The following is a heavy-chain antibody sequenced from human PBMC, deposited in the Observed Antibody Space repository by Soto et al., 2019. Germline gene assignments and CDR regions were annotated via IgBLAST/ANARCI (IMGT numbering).Heavy chain of an antibody. D-gene: IGHD3-22*01. J-gene: IGHJ4*02. CDR2: ISAYNGDT. V-gene: IGHV1-18*01. CDR1: GYTFTSYG. Sequence: ASVKGSCKASGYTFTSYGYAWVRQAPGQGLEWMGWISAYNGDTNYAQKFQDRVTLTTDTSTTTAHMELRSLRSDDTAVYYCARDYYDSSGYSYYFDYWGQGALVTVS. CDR3: ARDYYDSSGYSYYFDY.